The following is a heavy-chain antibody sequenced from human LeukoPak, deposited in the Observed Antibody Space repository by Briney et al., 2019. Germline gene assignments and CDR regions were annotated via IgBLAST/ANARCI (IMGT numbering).Heavy chain of an antibody. CDR1: EFSVGSNY. Sequence: GGSLRLSCAASEFSVGSNYMTWVRQAPGKGLEWVSLIYSGGSTYYADSVKGRFTISRDNSKNTMYLQMNSLRAEDTAVYYCAKRIQSAMAMGYWGQGTLVTVSS. CDR2: IYSGGST. D-gene: IGHD5-18*01. J-gene: IGHJ4*02. CDR3: AKRIQSAMAMGY. V-gene: IGHV3-53*01.